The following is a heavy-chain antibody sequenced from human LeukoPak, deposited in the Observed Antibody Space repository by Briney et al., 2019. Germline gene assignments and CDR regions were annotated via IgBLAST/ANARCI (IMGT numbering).Heavy chain of an antibody. CDR3: ASTGYCIGGSCYSNYFDH. Sequence: SETLSLTCTVSGVSITSFYWSWIRQPPGKGLEWIGYIYFSGSTNYNPSLKSRVTVSLDTTKNQVSLKLSSVSAADTAVYYCASTGYCIGGSCYSNYFDHWGQGTLVTVSS. CDR2: IYFSGST. V-gene: IGHV4-59*08. CDR1: GVSITSFY. J-gene: IGHJ4*02. D-gene: IGHD2-15*01.